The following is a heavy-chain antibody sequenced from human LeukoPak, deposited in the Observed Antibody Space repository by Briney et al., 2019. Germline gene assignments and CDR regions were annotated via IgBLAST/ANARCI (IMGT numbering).Heavy chain of an antibody. CDR2: IKPNRGGT. Sequence: ASVKVSCKASGYTFTGYYMHWVRQAPGQGLEWIGWIKPNRGGTNYAQKIQGRVTMTRDTSISTAYMELSRLRSDDTAVYYCAREGHYITGTTSDWFDPWGQGSLVTVSS. D-gene: IGHD1-7*01. V-gene: IGHV1-2*02. CDR1: GYTFTGYY. J-gene: IGHJ5*02. CDR3: AREGHYITGTTSDWFDP.